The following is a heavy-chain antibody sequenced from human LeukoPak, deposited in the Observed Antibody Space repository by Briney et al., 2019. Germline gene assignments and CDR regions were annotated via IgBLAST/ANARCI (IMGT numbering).Heavy chain of an antibody. J-gene: IGHJ4*02. CDR3: ANFVHTSMGRNDY. V-gene: IGHV3-23*01. CDR2: ICADRYYT. Sequence: PGGSLRLSCAASVFTFSSHVMSWVRQAPGEGLEWVSAICADRYYTYYADSVHGRFTISRDNSNNSLYMQMNSLRGEGTALYYCANFVHTSMGRNDYWGQGTLVTVSS. D-gene: IGHD5-18*01. CDR1: VFTFSSHV.